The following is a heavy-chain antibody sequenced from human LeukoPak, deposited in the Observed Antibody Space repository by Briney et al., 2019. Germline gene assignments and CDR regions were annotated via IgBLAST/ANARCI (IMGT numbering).Heavy chain of an antibody. CDR1: GFTFDDYA. CDR3: AKGRERVAATGLDP. V-gene: IGHV3-9*03. D-gene: IGHD2-15*01. Sequence: GGSLRLSCAASGFTFDDYAMHWVRQAPGKGLEWVSGISWNSGSIGYADSGKGRFTISRDNAKNSLYLQMNSLRAEDMALYYCAKGRERVAATGLDPWGQGTLVTVSS. CDR2: ISWNSGSI. J-gene: IGHJ5*02.